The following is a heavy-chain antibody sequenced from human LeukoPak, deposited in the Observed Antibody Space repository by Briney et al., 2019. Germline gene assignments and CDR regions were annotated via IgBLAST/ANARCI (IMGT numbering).Heavy chain of an antibody. D-gene: IGHD4-11*01. J-gene: IGHJ4*02. CDR2: IYPGDSDT. Sequence: PGESLKISCKGSGYSFTNYWIGWVRQMPGKGLEWMGIIYPGDSDTRYSPSFQGQVTISADKSISTACLQWSSLKASDTAMYYCARIDGTTVSVYYFDYWGQGALVTVSS. CDR1: GYSFTNYW. V-gene: IGHV5-51*01. CDR3: ARIDGTTVSVYYFDY.